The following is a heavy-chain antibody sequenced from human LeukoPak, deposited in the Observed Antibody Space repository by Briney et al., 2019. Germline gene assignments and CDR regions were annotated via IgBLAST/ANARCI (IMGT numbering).Heavy chain of an antibody. D-gene: IGHD6-6*01. J-gene: IGHJ4*02. Sequence: SETLSLTCTVSGGSISSYYWSWIRQPPGKGLEWIGYIYTSGSTNYNPSLKSRVTISVDTSKNQFSLKLSSVTAADTAVYYCARHIEYSSSPLDYWGQGTLVTVSS. CDR1: GGSISSYY. CDR3: ARHIEYSSSPLDY. V-gene: IGHV4-4*09. CDR2: IYTSGST.